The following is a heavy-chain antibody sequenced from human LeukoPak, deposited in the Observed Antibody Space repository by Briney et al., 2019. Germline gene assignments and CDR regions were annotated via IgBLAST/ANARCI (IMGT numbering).Heavy chain of an antibody. CDR3: ARGGKRAVAGTRSPQYFQH. CDR2: ISYDGSNK. J-gene: IGHJ1*01. V-gene: IGHV3-30*04. CDR1: GFTFSSYA. Sequence: PGGSLRLSCAASGFTFSSYAMHWVRQAPGKGLEWVAVISYDGSNKYFADSVKGRFTISRDNSKNTLYVQMNSLRTEDTAVYYCARGGKRAVAGTRSPQYFQHWGQGTLVTVSS. D-gene: IGHD6-19*01.